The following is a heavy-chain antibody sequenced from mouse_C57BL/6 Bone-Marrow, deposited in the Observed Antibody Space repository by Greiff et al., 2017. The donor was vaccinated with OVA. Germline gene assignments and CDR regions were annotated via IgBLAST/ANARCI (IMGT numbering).Heavy chain of an antibody. CDR1: GFTFTDYY. CDR3: ARSYRRGYAMDY. CDR2: IRNKANGYTT. Sequence: EVQGVESGGGLVQPGGSLSLSCAASGFTFTDYYMSWVRQPPGKALEWLGFIRNKANGYTTEYSASVKGRFTISRDNSQSILYLQMNALRAEDSATYYCARSYRRGYAMDYWGQGTSVTVSS. V-gene: IGHV7-3*01. D-gene: IGHD2-14*01. J-gene: IGHJ4*01.